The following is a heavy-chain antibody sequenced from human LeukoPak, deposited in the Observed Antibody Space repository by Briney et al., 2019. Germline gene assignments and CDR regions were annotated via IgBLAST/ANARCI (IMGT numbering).Heavy chain of an antibody. D-gene: IGHD3-22*01. CDR1: GYTFTSYG. Sequence: GASVKVSCKASGYTFTSYGISWVRQAPGQGLEWMGWISAYNGNTNYAQKLQGRVTMTTDTSTSTAYMELRSLRSDDTAVYYCARVGRTMIVVVTPYDYWGQGTLVTVSS. V-gene: IGHV1-18*01. CDR3: ARVGRTMIVVVTPYDY. CDR2: ISAYNGNT. J-gene: IGHJ4*02.